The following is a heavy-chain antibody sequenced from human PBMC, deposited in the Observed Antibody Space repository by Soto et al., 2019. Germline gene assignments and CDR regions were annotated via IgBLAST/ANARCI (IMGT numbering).Heavy chain of an antibody. D-gene: IGHD3-10*01. V-gene: IGHV5-51*01. J-gene: IGHJ5*02. CDR1: GYSFTSYW. Sequence: GESLKISCKGSGYSFTSYWIAWVRQMPGKGLEWVGIIYPGDSDTRYNQPFQGQVTISADKSTTTAYLQWTTLKASDTAMFFCARLTHGALGHWGQGTLVTVSS. CDR2: IYPGDSDT. CDR3: ARLTHGALGH.